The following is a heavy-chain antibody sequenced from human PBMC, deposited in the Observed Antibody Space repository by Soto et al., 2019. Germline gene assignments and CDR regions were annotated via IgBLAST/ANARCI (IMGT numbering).Heavy chain of an antibody. CDR2: IKQDGSEK. V-gene: IGHV3-7*01. CDR3: ARHYDSSGYYYYFDY. D-gene: IGHD3-22*01. CDR1: GFTFSSYW. J-gene: IGHJ4*02. Sequence: GGSLRLSCAASGFTFSSYWMSWVRQAPGKGLEWVANIKQDGSEKYYVDSVKGRFTISRDNAKNSLYLQMNSLRAEDTAVYYCARHYDSSGYYYYFDYWGQGTLVTVSS.